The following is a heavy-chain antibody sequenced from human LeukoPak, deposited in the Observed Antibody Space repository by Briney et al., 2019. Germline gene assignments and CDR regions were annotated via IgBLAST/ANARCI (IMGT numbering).Heavy chain of an antibody. J-gene: IGHJ3*02. CDR1: GFTFSSYA. CDR2: ISGSPGST. D-gene: IGHD5/OR15-5a*01. CDR3: AKGRVYALGAFDI. V-gene: IGHV3-23*01. Sequence: GGSLRLSCAASGFTFSSYAMSWVRQAPGKGLEWVSAISGSPGSTYYADSVKGRFTISRDNSKNTLYLQMNSLRAEDTAVYYCAKGRVYALGAFDIWGQGTMVIVSS.